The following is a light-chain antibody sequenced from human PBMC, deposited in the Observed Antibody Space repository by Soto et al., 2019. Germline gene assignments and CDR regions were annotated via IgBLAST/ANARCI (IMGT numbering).Light chain of an antibody. V-gene: IGKV3-20*01. CDR1: QSVGSSY. CDR3: QQYGSSPLT. CDR2: GAS. J-gene: IGKJ4*01. Sequence: EIVLTQSPGSLSLSPGERATLCCRASQSVGSSYLAWYQQKPGQAPRLLMYGASSRATGIPDRFSGSGSGTEFTLTISRLEPEDFAVFYCQQYGSSPLTFGGGTKVDIK.